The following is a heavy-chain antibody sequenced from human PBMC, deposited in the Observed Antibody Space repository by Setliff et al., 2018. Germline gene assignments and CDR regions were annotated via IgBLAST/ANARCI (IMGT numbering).Heavy chain of an antibody. V-gene: IGHV4-39*07. J-gene: IGHJ4*02. CDR3: ARALGATITHFDY. Sequence: SETLSLTCTVSGGSISSSSYYWGWIRQPPGKGLEWIGSIYHSGSTKYNPSLKSRVTISVDTSKNQFSLKLSSVTAADTAVYYCARALGATITHFDYWGQGTLVTVSS. CDR1: GGSISSSSYY. CDR2: IYHSGST. D-gene: IGHD1-26*01.